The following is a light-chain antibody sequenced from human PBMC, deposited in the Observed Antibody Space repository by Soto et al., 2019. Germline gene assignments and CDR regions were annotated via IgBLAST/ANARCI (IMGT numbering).Light chain of an antibody. CDR1: QSASSY. V-gene: IGKV3-11*01. Sequence: EIVLTQSPATLSLSPGERATLSCRASQSASSYLASYQLKPGQAPRLLIYDASNRATGIPARFSGSRSGTDFALTISSREPEDFAVYYCQQRSNWPPTFGGGTKVEIK. CDR2: DAS. CDR3: QQRSNWPPT. J-gene: IGKJ4*01.